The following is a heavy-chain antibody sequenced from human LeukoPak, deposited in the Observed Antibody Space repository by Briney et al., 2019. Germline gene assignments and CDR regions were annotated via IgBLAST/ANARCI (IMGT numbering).Heavy chain of an antibody. CDR1: GYSISSGYY. D-gene: IGHD2-15*01. J-gene: IGHJ4*02. CDR3: VETTRSY. V-gene: IGHV4-38-2*02. Sequence: SETLSLTCTVSGYSISSGYYWGWIRQPPGKGLEWIGSIYHSGSTYYNPSLKSRVTISVDTSKNQFSLKLSSVTAADTAVYYCVETTRSYWGQGTLVTVSS. CDR2: IYHSGST.